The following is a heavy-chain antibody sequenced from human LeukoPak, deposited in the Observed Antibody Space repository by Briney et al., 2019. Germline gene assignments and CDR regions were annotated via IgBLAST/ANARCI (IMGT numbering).Heavy chain of an antibody. CDR1: GYTFTSYD. CDR3: ARVERIAAAGTLTPNSDY. Sequence: GASVKVSCKASGYTFTSYDINWVRQATGQGLEWMGWMNPNSGNTGYAQKFQGRVTITRNTSISTAYMELSSLRSEDTAVYYCARVERIAAAGTLTPNSDYWGQGTLVTVSS. J-gene: IGHJ4*02. V-gene: IGHV1-8*03. CDR2: MNPNSGNT. D-gene: IGHD6-13*01.